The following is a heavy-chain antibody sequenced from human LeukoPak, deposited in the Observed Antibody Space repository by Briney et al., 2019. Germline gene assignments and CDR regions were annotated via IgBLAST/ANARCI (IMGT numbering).Heavy chain of an antibody. CDR1: GGSISSGDYY. J-gene: IGHJ6*02. CDR3: ARTGSVVAATPYYYSGMDV. CDR2: IYYSGST. V-gene: IGHV4-39*07. Sequence: PSETLSLTCTVSGGSISSGDYYWSWIRQPPGKGLEWIGSIYYSGSTNYNPSLKGRVTISVDTSKNQFSLKLSSVTAAGTAVYYCARTGSVVAATPYYYSGMDVWGQGTTVTVSS. D-gene: IGHD2-15*01.